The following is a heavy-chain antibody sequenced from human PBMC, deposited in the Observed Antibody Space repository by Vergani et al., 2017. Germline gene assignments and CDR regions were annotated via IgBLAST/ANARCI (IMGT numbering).Heavy chain of an antibody. CDR1: GFTFGDHG. V-gene: IGHV3-30-3*01. J-gene: IGHJ6*03. CDR2: ISDEGTNK. Sequence: QVQLVESGGGVVQPERSLRLSCAASGFTFGDHGIHWVRRAPGQGLEWVELISDEGTNKYYTNSVRGRFTISRDNAKSTLFLQMNSLRVEDMAVYYCARDRGDWRYSRYFYNYYMDVWGKGTTVTVSS. CDR3: ARDRGDWRYSRYFYNYYMDV. D-gene: IGHD2-8*02.